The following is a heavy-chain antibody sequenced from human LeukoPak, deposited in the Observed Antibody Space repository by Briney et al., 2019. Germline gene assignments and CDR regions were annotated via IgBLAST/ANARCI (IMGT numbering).Heavy chain of an antibody. D-gene: IGHD1-26*01. Sequence: ASVKVSCKVSGYTLTELSMHWVRQAPGKGLEWMGGFDSEDGETIYAQKFQGRVTMTEDTSTDTAYMELSSLRSEDTAVYYCATDYSGRGATGFWGQGTLVTVSS. V-gene: IGHV1-24*01. CDR1: GYTLTELS. J-gene: IGHJ4*02. CDR2: FDSEDGET. CDR3: ATDYSGRGATGF.